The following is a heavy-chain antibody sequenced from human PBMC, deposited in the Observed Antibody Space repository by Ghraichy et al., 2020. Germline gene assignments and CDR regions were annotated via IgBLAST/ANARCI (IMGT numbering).Heavy chain of an antibody. CDR1: NDSLISNNW. Sequence: SETLSLTCAVSNDSLISNNWWTWIRQSPETGLEWIGEVHQSGSTNYNPSLKSRVNISIDKSKNQFFLTVNSVTAADTAIYYCAKDVGPASTFFHNWGPGLRVTVSS. CDR2: VHQSGST. V-gene: IGHV4-4*02. D-gene: IGHD2-2*01. J-gene: IGHJ4*02. CDR3: AKDVGPASTFFHN.